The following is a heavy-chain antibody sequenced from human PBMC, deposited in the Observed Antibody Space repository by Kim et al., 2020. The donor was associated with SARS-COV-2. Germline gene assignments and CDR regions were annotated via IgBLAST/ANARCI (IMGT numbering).Heavy chain of an antibody. CDR2: IWYDGSNK. V-gene: IGHV3-33*06. Sequence: GGSLRLSCAASGFTFSSYAMHWVRQAPGKGLEWVAVIWYDGSNKYYADSVKGRFTISRDNSKNTLYLQMNSLRAEDTAVYYCAKDPAPIGIAAAGHWGQGTLVTVSS. D-gene: IGHD6-13*01. CDR3: AKDPAPIGIAAAGH. CDR1: GFTFSSYA. J-gene: IGHJ4*02.